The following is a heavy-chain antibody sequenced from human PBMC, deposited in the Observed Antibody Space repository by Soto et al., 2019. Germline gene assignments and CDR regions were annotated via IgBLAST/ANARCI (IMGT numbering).Heavy chain of an antibody. CDR1: GGSISTYY. CDR2: IYHSGST. Sequence: SETLSLTCTVSGGSISTYYWSWIRQPPGKGLEWIGYIYHSGSTYYNPSLKSRVTISVDRSKNQFSLKVSSVTAADTAVYYCARVVRDSSGYYLDYWGQGTLVTVSS. CDR3: ARVVRDSSGYYLDY. J-gene: IGHJ4*02. V-gene: IGHV4-59*12. D-gene: IGHD3-22*01.